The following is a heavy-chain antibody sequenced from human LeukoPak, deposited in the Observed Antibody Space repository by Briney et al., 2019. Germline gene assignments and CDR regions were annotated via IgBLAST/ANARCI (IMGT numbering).Heavy chain of an antibody. D-gene: IGHD6-13*01. CDR2: TYYDSKWYN. V-gene: IGHV6-1*01. J-gene: IGHJ3*02. CDR3: ARGWARDGFNI. CDR1: RDSVSNNA. Sequence: SQTLSLTCVISRDSVSNNAWNWVRQTPSGGLECLGRTYYDSKWYNHYAESVKSRISINPDTSKNQFSLQLNSVTPEDTAVYYCARGWARDGFNIWSQGTMVTVSS.